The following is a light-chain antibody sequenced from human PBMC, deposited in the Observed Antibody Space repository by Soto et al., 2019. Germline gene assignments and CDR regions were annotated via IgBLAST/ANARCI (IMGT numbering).Light chain of an antibody. J-gene: IGLJ2*01. CDR3: SSFAGNNNL. CDR2: EVA. Sequence: QSVLTQPPSASGSPGQSVTISCTGTNSDVGGYDLVSWYQHHPGKAHKLILYEVAKRPSGVPARFSGSKSGNTASLTVSGLQADDESDYYCSSFAGNNNLFGGGTKLTVL. V-gene: IGLV2-8*01. CDR1: NSDVGGYDL.